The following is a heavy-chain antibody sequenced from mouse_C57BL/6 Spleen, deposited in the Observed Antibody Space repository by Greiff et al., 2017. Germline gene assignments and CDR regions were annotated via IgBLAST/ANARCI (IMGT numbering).Heavy chain of an antibody. V-gene: IGHV7-3*01. D-gene: IGHD2-4*01. CDR1: GFTFTDYY. CDR2: IRNKANGYTT. J-gene: IGHJ2*01. Sequence: EVQLQESGGGLVQPGGSLSLSCAASGFTFTDYYMSWVRQPPGKALEWLGFIRNKANGYTTEYSASVKGRFTISRDNSQSILYLQMNALRAEDSATYYCARYYDYDGRHFDYWGQGTTLTVSS. CDR3: ARYYDYDGRHFDY.